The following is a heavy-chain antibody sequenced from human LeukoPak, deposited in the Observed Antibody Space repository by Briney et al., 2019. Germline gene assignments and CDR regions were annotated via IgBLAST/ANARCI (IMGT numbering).Heavy chain of an antibody. CDR3: AKDIPRSRWYLGY. J-gene: IGHJ4*02. D-gene: IGHD6-13*01. V-gene: IGHV3-30*02. Sequence: GGSLTLSCAASGFTFSSSGMHWDRQAPGKGLEWVALIRSDGSNKYYADSVRGRFTVSRDNSKGTLYLQMDSLRPDDTAVYYCAKDIPRSRWYLGYWGQGTLVTVSS. CDR1: GFTFSSSG. CDR2: IRSDGSNK.